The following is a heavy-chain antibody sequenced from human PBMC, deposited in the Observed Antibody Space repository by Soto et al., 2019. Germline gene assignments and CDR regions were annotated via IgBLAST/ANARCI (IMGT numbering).Heavy chain of an antibody. J-gene: IGHJ6*02. CDR2: INGGSTT. D-gene: IGHD1-26*01. CDR1: GFSFSSYA. V-gene: IGHV3-23*01. Sequence: EVQLLESGGGLVQPVGSLRLSCAASGFSFSSYAMNWVRQAPGKGLEWVTTINGGSTTYYADSVKGRFTISRDNSKNTLYLQMNGLRAEDTAVYYCTRRLSGIVGATGGMDVWGQGTTVTVSS. CDR3: TRRLSGIVGATGGMDV.